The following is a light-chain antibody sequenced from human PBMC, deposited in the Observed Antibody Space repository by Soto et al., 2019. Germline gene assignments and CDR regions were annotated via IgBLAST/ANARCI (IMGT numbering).Light chain of an antibody. CDR3: QKYTNAPRT. J-gene: IGKJ1*01. Sequence: DIHMTQSPPSLYAFVGDRVTITCRASQGISNFLAWYQQKPGRAPKLLISAASTLQSGVSSRFSGSGSGTDFTLTISSLQPEDVATYYCQKYTNAPRTFGQGTKVEIK. V-gene: IGKV1-27*01. CDR2: AAS. CDR1: QGISNF.